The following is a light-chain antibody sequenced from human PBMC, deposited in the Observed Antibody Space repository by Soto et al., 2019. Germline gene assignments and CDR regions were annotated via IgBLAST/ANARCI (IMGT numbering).Light chain of an antibody. Sequence: EIVLTQSPGTLSLSPGERATLSCSASQSVSSSYLAWYQQKPGQAPRLLIYGASSRATGIPDRFSGSGSGTDFPLTISRLEPEDLAVYYCQQYGSSRTWTFGQGTKVEIK. CDR2: GAS. CDR3: QQYGSSRTWT. J-gene: IGKJ1*01. V-gene: IGKV3-20*01. CDR1: QSVSSSY.